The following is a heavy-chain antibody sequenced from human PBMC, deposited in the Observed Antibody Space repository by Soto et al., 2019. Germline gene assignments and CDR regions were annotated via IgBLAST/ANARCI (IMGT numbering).Heavy chain of an antibody. CDR2: IIPIFGTA. CDR3: ASKAYYDFWSGYFN. V-gene: IGHV1-69*06. CDR1: GGTFSSYD. Sequence: ASVKVSCKASGGTFSSYDISWVRQATGQGLEWMGGIIPIFGTANYAQKFQGRVTITADKSTSTAYMELSSMRSEDTAVYYCASKAYYDFWSGYFNWGQGTLGTVS. D-gene: IGHD3-3*01. J-gene: IGHJ4*02.